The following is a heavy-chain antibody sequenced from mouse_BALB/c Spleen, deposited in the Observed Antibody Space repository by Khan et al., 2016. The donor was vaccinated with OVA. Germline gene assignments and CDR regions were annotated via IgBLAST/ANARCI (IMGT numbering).Heavy chain of an antibody. CDR3: SREWGLYRYAWFAY. V-gene: IGHV5-4*02. CDR1: GFTFSDYY. J-gene: IGHJ3*01. D-gene: IGHD2-14*01. CDR2: ISDGGTYT. Sequence: EVELVESGGGLVKPGGSLKLSCAASGFTFSDYYMYWVRQTPEKRLEWVATISDGGTYTYYPDSVKGRFTISRDNAKNNLYLEMSSLKSEDAAMYYLSREWGLYRYAWFAYWGQGTLVTVSA.